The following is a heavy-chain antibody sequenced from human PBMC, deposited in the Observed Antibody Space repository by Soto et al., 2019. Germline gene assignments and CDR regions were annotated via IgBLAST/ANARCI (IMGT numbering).Heavy chain of an antibody. Sequence: GGSLRLSCAASGFTFSSYGMHWVRQAPGKGLEWVAVIWYDGSNKYYADSVKGRFTISRDNSKNTLYLQMNSLRAEDTAVYYCARIAVAGTEVVYWGQGTLVTVSS. CDR2: IWYDGSNK. CDR1: GFTFSSYG. J-gene: IGHJ4*02. V-gene: IGHV3-33*01. CDR3: ARIAVAGTEVVY. D-gene: IGHD6-19*01.